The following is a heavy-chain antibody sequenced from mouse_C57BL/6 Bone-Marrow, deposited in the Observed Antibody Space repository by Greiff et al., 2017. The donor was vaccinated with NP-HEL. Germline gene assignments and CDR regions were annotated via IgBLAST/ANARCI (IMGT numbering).Heavy chain of an antibody. CDR1: GFTFSDYG. V-gene: IGHV5-17*01. CDR3: ARTGPFAY. Sequence: DVMLVESGGGLVKPGGSLKLSCAASGFTFSDYGMHWVRQAPEKGLEWVAYISSGSSTIYYADTVKGRFTISRDNAKNTPFLQMTSLRSEDTAMYYCARTGPFAYWGQGTLVTVSA. J-gene: IGHJ3*01. CDR2: ISSGSSTI. D-gene: IGHD4-1*01.